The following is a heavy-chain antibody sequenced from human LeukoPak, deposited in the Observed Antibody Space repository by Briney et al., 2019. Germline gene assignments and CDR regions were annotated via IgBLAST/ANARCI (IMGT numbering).Heavy chain of an antibody. CDR2: ISISGTTI. D-gene: IGHD3-3*01. V-gene: IGHV3-11*01. CDR3: TTVLSDFWSGYPYYYYMDV. Sequence: PGGSLRLSCAASGFTFNDYYMSWIRQAPGKGLEWVSYISISGTTIYYADSVKGRFTISRDNAKNSLYLQMNSLRAEDTAVYYCTTVLSDFWSGYPYYYYMDVWGKGTTVTVSS. J-gene: IGHJ6*03. CDR1: GFTFNDYY.